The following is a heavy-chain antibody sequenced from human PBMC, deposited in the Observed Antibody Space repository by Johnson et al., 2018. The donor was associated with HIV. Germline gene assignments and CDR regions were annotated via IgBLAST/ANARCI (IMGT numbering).Heavy chain of an antibody. D-gene: IGHD1-7*01. CDR1: GFTFSSYA. V-gene: IGHV3-30*04. CDR3: ARAELPDAFDI. J-gene: IGHJ3*02. CDR2: ISYDGSNK. Sequence: QVQLVESGGGVVHPGRSLRLSYAASGFTFSSYAMHWVRQAPGKGLEWVAVISYDGSNKYYAESVKGRFTISRDNSKNTLYLQMNSLRAEDTAVYYCARAELPDAFDIWGQGTMVTVSS.